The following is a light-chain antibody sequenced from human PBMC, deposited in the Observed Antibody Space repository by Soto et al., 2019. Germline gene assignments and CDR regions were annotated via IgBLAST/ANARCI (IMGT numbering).Light chain of an antibody. J-gene: IGKJ2*01. Sequence: EIVLTQSPGTLSLSPGERATLSCRASQSVSSSYLAWYQQKPGQAPRLLIYGASSRATGIPDRFSGSGSGRDSTLTISRLEPEDLAVYYCQQYGSSPRYTFGQGTKLEIK. CDR3: QQYGSSPRYT. CDR1: QSVSSSY. V-gene: IGKV3-20*01. CDR2: GAS.